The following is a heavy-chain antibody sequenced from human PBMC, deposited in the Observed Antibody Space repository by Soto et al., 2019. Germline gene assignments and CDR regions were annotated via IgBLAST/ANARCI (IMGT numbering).Heavy chain of an antibody. D-gene: IGHD6-25*01. Sequence: EEHLVESGGAEVQPGGSLRLSCAASGFNFHDYTIHWVRQTPGKGLEWVSFITWDGGSIYYADSVRGRFIISRDNSKNSLTLEINSVRSDDSGLYYCAKGGFGGYGLDVWGQGTTVTVSS. CDR3: AKGGFGGYGLDV. CDR1: GFNFHDYT. CDR2: ITWDGGSI. J-gene: IGHJ6*02. V-gene: IGHV3-43*01.